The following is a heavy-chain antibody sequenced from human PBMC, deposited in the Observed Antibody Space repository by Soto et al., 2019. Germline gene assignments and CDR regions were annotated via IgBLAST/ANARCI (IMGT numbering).Heavy chain of an antibody. CDR1: GFTFSNAW. CDR2: IESKTDGGAI. CDR3: TTPGLYTSSYYHAFHI. Sequence: EVQLVESGGGLVKPGGSLRLSCAASGFTFSNAWMTWVRQAPGKGLEWVGRIESKTDGGAIDYAAPLKGRFTMSRDDSKNTLYLKMNSLKTEDTAMYYCTTPGLYTSSYYHAFHIWGQGTMVTISS. V-gene: IGHV3-15*04. D-gene: IGHD6-13*01. J-gene: IGHJ3*02.